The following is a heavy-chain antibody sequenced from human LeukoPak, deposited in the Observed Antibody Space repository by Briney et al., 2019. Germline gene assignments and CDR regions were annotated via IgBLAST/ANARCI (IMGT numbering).Heavy chain of an antibody. J-gene: IGHJ1*01. CDR2: INHSGST. CDR1: GGSFSGYY. Sequence: KTSETLSLTCAVYGGSFSGYYWSWIRQPPGKGLEWIGEINHSGSTNYNPSLSSRVTISEDTSKNQFSLKLTSVTAADTAVYYCARGTPVAGNEYFQHWGQGSLVIVSS. V-gene: IGHV4-34*01. D-gene: IGHD6-19*01. CDR3: ARGTPVAGNEYFQH.